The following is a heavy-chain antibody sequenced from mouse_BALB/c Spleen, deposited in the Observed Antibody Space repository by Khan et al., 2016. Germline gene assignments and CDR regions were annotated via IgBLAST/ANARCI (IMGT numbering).Heavy chain of an antibody. D-gene: IGHD1-1*01. CDR3: SRGVVARGWYFDV. J-gene: IGHJ1*01. CDR2: ISTYYGDA. CDR1: GYTFTDYA. V-gene: IGHV1S137*01. Sequence: QIQLVQSGAELVRPGVSVKISCKGSGYTFTDYAMHWVKQSHAKSLEWIGAISTYYGDASYNQKFKGKATMTVDKYSSTAYMELARLTSEDSAIYYCSRGVVARGWYFDVWGAGTTVTVSS.